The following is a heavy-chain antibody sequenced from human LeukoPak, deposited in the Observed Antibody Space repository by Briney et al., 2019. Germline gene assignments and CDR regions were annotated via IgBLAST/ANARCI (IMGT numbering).Heavy chain of an antibody. CDR3: ARVVDGYNPEREYYFDY. CDR2: MIPIFGTA. D-gene: IGHD5-24*01. CDR1: GGTFSSYA. J-gene: IGHJ4*02. Sequence: SVKVSCKASGGTFSSYAISWVRQAPGQGLEWMGGMIPIFGTANYAQKFQGRVTITADESTSTAYMELSSLRSEDTAVYYCARVVDGYNPEREYYFDYWGQATLVTVSS. V-gene: IGHV1-69*13.